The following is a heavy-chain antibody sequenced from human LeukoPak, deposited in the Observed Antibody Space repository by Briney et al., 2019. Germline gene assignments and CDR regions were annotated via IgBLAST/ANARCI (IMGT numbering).Heavy chain of an antibody. V-gene: IGHV4-59*11. Sequence: SETLSLTCSVSGGSITSHYWSWVPQPPGKGLEWIAHYDYNENTNYNPSIKSRVTISLDTSEKQVSRNLSYVTAADTGVYYCARHRAYCGGDWLYYFLDSWGQETLVTVSS. D-gene: IGHD2-21*02. CDR3: ARHRAYCGGDWLYYFLDS. J-gene: IGHJ4*02. CDR2: YDYNENT. CDR1: GGSITSHY.